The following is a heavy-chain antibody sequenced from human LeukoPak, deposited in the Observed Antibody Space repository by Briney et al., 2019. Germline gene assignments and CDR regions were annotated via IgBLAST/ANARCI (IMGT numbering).Heavy chain of an antibody. D-gene: IGHD2-15*01. CDR3: ARGTYCSGGSCYSVYFDY. V-gene: IGHV4-4*07. J-gene: IGHJ4*02. Sequence: SETLSLTCTVSGGSISSYYWSWIRQPAGKGLEWIGRIYTSGSTNYNPSLKSRVTMSVDTSKNQFSLKLSSVTAADTAVYYCARGTYCSGGSCYSVYFDYWGQGTLVTVSS. CDR2: IYTSGST. CDR1: GGSISSYY.